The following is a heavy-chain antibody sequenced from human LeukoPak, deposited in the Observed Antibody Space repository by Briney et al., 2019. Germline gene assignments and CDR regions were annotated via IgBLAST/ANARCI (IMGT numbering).Heavy chain of an antibody. CDR2: IYSTGST. J-gene: IGHJ4*02. Sequence: PSETLSLTCAVSGGSVGSGGHFWSWIRQPPGKGLEWIGYIYSTGSTNYNPSLKSRITMSVDTSKNQFSLKLSSVIAADTAVYYCARTKSQSGSYRHYFDSWGQGTLVTVSS. D-gene: IGHD1-26*01. CDR1: GGSVGSGGHF. CDR3: ARTKSQSGSYRHYFDS. V-gene: IGHV4-61*08.